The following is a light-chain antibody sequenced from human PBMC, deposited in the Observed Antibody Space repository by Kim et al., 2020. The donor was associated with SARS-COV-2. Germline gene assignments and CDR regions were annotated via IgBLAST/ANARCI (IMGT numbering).Light chain of an antibody. V-gene: IGLV2-8*01. CDR1: SSDIGGNTY. CDR2: EVS. Sequence: GQSVTISCSGTSSDIGGNTYVSWYQQHPGEAPKLMICEVSKRPAGVPDRFCGSKSGNAASVTGAVLQDEDEDDYYCDSYAGSNNWVFGGGTQLTVL. CDR3: DSYAGSNNWV. J-gene: IGLJ3*02.